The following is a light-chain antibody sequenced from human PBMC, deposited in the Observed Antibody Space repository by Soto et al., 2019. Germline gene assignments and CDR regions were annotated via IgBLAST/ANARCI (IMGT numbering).Light chain of an antibody. Sequence: AIRMTQSPSSFSASTGDRVTSTCRASQGISSYLALYQQKPGKAPKVLIYASSTLQSGVPSRFSGSGSGTDFTLTISCLQSEDFATYYCQQYYNYPPITFGQGTRLDIK. CDR1: QGISSY. CDR2: ASS. J-gene: IGKJ5*01. V-gene: IGKV1-8*01. CDR3: QQYYNYPPIT.